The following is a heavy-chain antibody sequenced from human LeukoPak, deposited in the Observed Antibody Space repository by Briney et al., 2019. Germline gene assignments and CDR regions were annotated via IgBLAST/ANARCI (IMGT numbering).Heavy chain of an antibody. V-gene: IGHV3-30-3*01. J-gene: IGHJ4*02. D-gene: IGHD2-2*01. CDR3: ARGSSTSCHAY. CDR2: ISYDASNI. CDR1: GFTFSSYA. Sequence: GGSLRLSCAASGFTFSSYAMHWVRQAPGKGLEWVAVISYDASNIYYADSVKGRFTISRDNSKSTLYLQMNSLRAEDTGVYYCARGSSTSCHAYWGQGTLVTVSS.